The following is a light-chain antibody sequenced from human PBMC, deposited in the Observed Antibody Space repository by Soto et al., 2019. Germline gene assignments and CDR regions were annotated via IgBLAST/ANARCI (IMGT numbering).Light chain of an antibody. CDR1: QSISQSVRSY. V-gene: IGKV1-39*01. CDR2: AAS. J-gene: IGKJ1*01. CDR3: QQYGSIPWT. Sequence: DIQMTQSPSSLSASVGDRVTITCRASQSISQSVRSYLNWYQQKPGKAPNLLISAASSLQSGVPSRFSGSGSGTDFTLTISRLEPEDFAVYYCQQYGSIPWTFGQGTKVDIK.